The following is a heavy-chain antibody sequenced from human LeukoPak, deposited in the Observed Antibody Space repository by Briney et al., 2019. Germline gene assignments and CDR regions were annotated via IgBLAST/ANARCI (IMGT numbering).Heavy chain of an antibody. CDR1: GYTFTSYY. CDR3: ARDLGLTTVVTPGGNYFDY. Sequence: ASVKVSCKASGYTFTSYYMHWVRQAPGQGLEWMGIINPSGGSTSYAQKFQGRVTMTRDISTSTVYMELSSLRSEDTAVYYCARDLGLTTVVTPGGNYFDYWGQGTLVTVSS. D-gene: IGHD4-23*01. J-gene: IGHJ4*02. CDR2: INPSGGST. V-gene: IGHV1-46*01.